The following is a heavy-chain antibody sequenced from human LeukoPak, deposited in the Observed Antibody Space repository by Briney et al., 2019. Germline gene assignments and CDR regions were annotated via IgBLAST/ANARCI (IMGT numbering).Heavy chain of an antibody. D-gene: IGHD4-17*01. J-gene: IGHJ4*02. CDR2: IYYSGST. Sequence: SETLSLTCTVSGVSIRSGDFYWSWIRQPPGKGLEWIGYIYYSGSTNYNPSLKSRVAISVDTSKNQFSLRLSSVTAADTAVYYCATLTTLGYWGQGTLVTVSS. V-gene: IGHV4-30-4*01. CDR3: ATLTTLGY. CDR1: GVSIRSGDFY.